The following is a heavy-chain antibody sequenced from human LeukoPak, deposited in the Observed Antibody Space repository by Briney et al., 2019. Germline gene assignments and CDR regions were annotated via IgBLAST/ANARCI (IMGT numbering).Heavy chain of an antibody. CDR1: GGSISSYY. V-gene: IGHV4-59*01. Sequence: SETLSLTCTVSGGSISSYYWSWIRQPPGKGLVWIGYIYYSGSTNYNPSLKSRVTISVDTSKNQFSLKLSSVTAADTAVYYCARDGPPGGYDFWSGYYPGMDVWGQGTTVTVSS. CDR2: IYYSGST. J-gene: IGHJ6*02. CDR3: ARDGPPGGYDFWSGYYPGMDV. D-gene: IGHD3-3*01.